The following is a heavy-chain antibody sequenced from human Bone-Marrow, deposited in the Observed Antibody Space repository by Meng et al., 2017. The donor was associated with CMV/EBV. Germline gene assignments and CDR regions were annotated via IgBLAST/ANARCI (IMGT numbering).Heavy chain of an antibody. Sequence: SETLSLTCTVSGGSINNSLYYWGWIRQPPGKGLEWIGVISYRGSTYYNPSLKSRVTISIDTSKSQFSLKVNSMTAADTAVYYFARGWSSSSSPFDWWGQGTLVTVSS. CDR1: GGSINNSLYY. CDR3: ARGWSSSSSPFDW. V-gene: IGHV4-39*07. D-gene: IGHD6-6*01. J-gene: IGHJ4*02. CDR2: ISYRGST.